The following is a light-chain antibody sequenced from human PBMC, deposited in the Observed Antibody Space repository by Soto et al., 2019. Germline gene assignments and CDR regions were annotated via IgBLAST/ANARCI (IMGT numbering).Light chain of an antibody. Sequence: DIQLTQSPSFLSASVGDRVTITCRASQGISSYLAWYQQKTGKAPKLLIYDASSRANGIPDRFSGGGSGTDFTLTISRLEPEDFAVYDCHQFSSYPLTFGGGTKVEIK. J-gene: IGKJ4*01. CDR1: QGISSY. CDR3: HQFSSYPLT. V-gene: IGKV1-9*01. CDR2: DAS.